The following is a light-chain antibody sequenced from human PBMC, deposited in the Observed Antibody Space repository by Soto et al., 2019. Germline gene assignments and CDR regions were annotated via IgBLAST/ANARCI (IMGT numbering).Light chain of an antibody. CDR3: QAWDSSTEV. CDR2: QDS. CDR1: KLGDKY. J-gene: IGLJ1*01. Sequence: SYELTQPPSVSVSPGQTASITCSGDKLGDKYACWYQQKPGQSPVLVIYQDSKRPSGIPERFSGSNSGNTATLTISGTQAMEEADYYCQAWDSSTEVFGPGTKVTVL. V-gene: IGLV3-1*01.